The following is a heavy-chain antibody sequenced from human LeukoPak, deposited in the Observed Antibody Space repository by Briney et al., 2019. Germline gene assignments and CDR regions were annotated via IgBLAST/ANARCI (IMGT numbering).Heavy chain of an antibody. CDR1: GGSFSGYY. J-gene: IGHJ2*01. Sequence: NPSETLSLTCAVYGGSFSGYYWSWIRQPPGKGLEWIGEINHSGSTNYNPSLKSRVTISVDTSKNQFSLKLSSVTAADTAVYYCARPVVPAAIGYYWYFDLWGRGTLVTVSS. CDR2: INHSGST. CDR3: ARPVVPAAIGYYWYFDL. V-gene: IGHV4-34*01. D-gene: IGHD2-2*02.